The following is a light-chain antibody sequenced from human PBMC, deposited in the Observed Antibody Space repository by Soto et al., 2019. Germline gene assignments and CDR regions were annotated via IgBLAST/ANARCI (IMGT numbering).Light chain of an antibody. CDR3: SSYTSSTPLGYV. J-gene: IGLJ1*01. V-gene: IGLV2-14*01. Sequence: QSALTQPASVSGSPGQSITISCTGTSSDVGGYNFVSWYQQHPGKAPKLMIYEVSNRPSGVSNRFSGSKSGNTASLTISGLPAEDEADYYCSSYTSSTPLGYVFGTGTKVTVL. CDR1: SSDVGGYNF. CDR2: EVS.